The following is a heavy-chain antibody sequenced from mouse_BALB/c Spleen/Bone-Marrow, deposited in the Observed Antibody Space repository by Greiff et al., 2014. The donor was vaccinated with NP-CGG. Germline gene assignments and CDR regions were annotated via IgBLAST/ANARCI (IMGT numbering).Heavy chain of an antibody. CDR3: AQGYDWAMDY. CDR2: IDPANGYT. V-gene: IGHV14-3*02. J-gene: IGHJ4*01. CDR1: GFNIKDTY. D-gene: IGHD2-14*01. Sequence: VQLQQSGAELVKPGASVKLSCTASGFNIKDTYMHWVKQRPEQGLEWIGRIDPANGYTKYDPKFQGKATITADTSSNTAHLQRNSLTAEDTAVYYCAQGYDWAMDYWGQGTSVTVSS.